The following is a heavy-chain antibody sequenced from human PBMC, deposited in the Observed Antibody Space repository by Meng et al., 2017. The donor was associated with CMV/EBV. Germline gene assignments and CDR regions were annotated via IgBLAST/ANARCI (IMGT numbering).Heavy chain of an antibody. CDR1: GGSISSYY. D-gene: IGHD2-2*01. CDR2: IYYSGST. J-gene: IGHJ4*02. Sequence: SEPLSLTCTVSGGSISSYYWSWIRQPPGKGLEWIGYIYYSGSTNYNPSLKSRVTISVDTSKNQFSLKLSSVTAADTAVYYCARGIYCSSTSCYSDYFDYGGQGTLVTVSS. V-gene: IGHV4-59*01. CDR3: ARGIYCSSTSCYSDYFDY.